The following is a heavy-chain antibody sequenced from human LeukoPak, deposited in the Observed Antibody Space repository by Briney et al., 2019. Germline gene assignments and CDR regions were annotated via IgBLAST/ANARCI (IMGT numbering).Heavy chain of an antibody. CDR3: ARAYRYFPKYNWFDP. Sequence: SETLSLTCTVSGGSISSSSYYWGWIRQPPGKGLEWIVSIYYSGSTYYNPSLKSRVTISVDTSKNQFSLKLSSVTAADTAVYYCARAYRYFPKYNWFDPWGQGTLVTVSS. CDR1: GGSISSSSYY. D-gene: IGHD5-18*01. CDR2: IYYSGST. J-gene: IGHJ5*02. V-gene: IGHV4-39*07.